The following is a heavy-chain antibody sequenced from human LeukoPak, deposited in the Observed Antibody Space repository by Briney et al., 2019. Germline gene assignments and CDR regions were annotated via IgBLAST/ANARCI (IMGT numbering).Heavy chain of an antibody. Sequence: QAGGSLRLSCAASGFTFSSYGMSWVRQAPGKGLEWVSAISGSGGSTYYADSVKGRFTISRDNSMNTLFLQMNSLGADDTAVYYCGRATPSQHCANGVCFTGGDAFDIWGQGTMVTVSS. CDR1: GFTFSSYG. CDR2: ISGSGGST. D-gene: IGHD2-8*01. J-gene: IGHJ3*02. V-gene: IGHV3-23*01. CDR3: GRATPSQHCANGVCFTGGDAFDI.